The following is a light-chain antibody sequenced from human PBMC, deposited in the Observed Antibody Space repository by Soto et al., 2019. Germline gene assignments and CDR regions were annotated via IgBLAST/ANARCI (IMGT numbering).Light chain of an antibody. CDR3: QQYNNWPHT. CDR2: GAS. V-gene: IGKV3-15*01. Sequence: EIVMTQSPATMSVSPGERATLSCRASQSVSSDSAWYHQKPGQAPRLLVYGASTRATGMPGRFSGSGSGTEFTLTISSLQSEDSAIYYCQQYNNWPHTFGQGTKVEIK. CDR1: QSVSSD. J-gene: IGKJ1*01.